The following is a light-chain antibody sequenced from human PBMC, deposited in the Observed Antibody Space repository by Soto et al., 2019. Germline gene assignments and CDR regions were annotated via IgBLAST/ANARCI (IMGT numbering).Light chain of an antibody. CDR1: QSVSNN. Sequence: EIVMTQSPAILSVSPGERATLSCRAGQSVSNNLVWYQQKPGQAPRLLIYGASTRATGVPARFSGSGSGTDFTLTISRLEPEDFAVYYCQQYGSSPLTFGGGTKVNIK. V-gene: IGKV3-15*01. J-gene: IGKJ4*01. CDR3: QQYGSSPLT. CDR2: GAS.